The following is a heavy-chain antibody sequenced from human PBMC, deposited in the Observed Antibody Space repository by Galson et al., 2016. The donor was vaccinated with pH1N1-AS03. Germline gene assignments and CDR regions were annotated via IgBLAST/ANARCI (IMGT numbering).Heavy chain of an antibody. Sequence: SLRLSCAASGFSFNSYGMHWVRQAPGKGLEWVTFMWHDGIAKRYADPVKGRFAISRDSSKTLVYLQMNSLRSEDTGVYYCVRDSNAWSFDYWGQGALVTVSS. CDR2: MWHDGIAK. J-gene: IGHJ4*02. CDR3: VRDSNAWSFDY. D-gene: IGHD2-2*01. CDR1: GFSFNSYG. V-gene: IGHV3-30*02.